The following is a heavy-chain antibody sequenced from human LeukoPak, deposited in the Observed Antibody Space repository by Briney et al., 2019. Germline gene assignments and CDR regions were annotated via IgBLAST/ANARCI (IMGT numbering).Heavy chain of an antibody. CDR2: IRYDGSNK. CDR3: AKDRSSSWYGDYFDY. D-gene: IGHD6-13*01. CDR1: GFTFSSYG. Sequence: PGGSLRLSCAASGFTFSSYGMHWVRQAPGKGLEWVAFIRYDGSNKYYADSVKGRFTISRDNSKNTLYLQMNSLRAEDTAGYYCAKDRSSSWYGDYFDYWGQGTLVTVSS. V-gene: IGHV3-30*02. J-gene: IGHJ4*02.